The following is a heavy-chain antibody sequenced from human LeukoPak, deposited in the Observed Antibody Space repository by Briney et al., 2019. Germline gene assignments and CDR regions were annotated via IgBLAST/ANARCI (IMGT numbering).Heavy chain of an antibody. CDR2: ISDDGSNT. D-gene: IGHD4-11*01. CDR1: GFTLSNFG. Sequence: GGSLRLSCTASGFTLSNFGMHWVRQAPGKGLEWVAVISDDGSNTFYADSVKGRFTISRHDSKNTLYLQMNSLRAEDTAVYYCARDMTTPGYYGMDVWGQGTTVTVSS. CDR3: ARDMTTPGYYGMDV. J-gene: IGHJ6*02. V-gene: IGHV3-30*03.